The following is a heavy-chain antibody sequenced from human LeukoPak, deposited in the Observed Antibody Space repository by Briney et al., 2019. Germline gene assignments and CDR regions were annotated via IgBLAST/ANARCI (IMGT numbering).Heavy chain of an antibody. Sequence: GGSLRLSCAASGFTFSSYEMNWVRQAPGKGLEWVSYISSSGSTIYYADSVKGRFTISRDNSKNTLYLQMNSLRAEDTAVYYCAKDRIAAAPYYYMDVWGKGTTVTVSS. V-gene: IGHV3-48*03. J-gene: IGHJ6*03. CDR1: GFTFSSYE. D-gene: IGHD6-13*01. CDR3: AKDRIAAAPYYYMDV. CDR2: ISSSGSTI.